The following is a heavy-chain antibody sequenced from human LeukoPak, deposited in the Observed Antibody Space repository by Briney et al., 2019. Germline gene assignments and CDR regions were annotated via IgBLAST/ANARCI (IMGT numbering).Heavy chain of an antibody. CDR1: GGSISPYY. Sequence: SETLSLTCTVSGGSISPYYWSWIRQPPGKGLEWIGYIHYSGSTNSNPSLKSRVTISIDTSKNQFSLKLSSVTAADTAVYYCARHYYGSGSYSSRVIFFDYWGQGTLVTVSS. CDR2: IHYSGST. D-gene: IGHD3-10*01. CDR3: ARHYYGSGSYSSRVIFFDY. J-gene: IGHJ4*02. V-gene: IGHV4-59*08.